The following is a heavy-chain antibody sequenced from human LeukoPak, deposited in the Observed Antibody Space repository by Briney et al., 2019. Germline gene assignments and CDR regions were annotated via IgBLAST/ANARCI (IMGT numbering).Heavy chain of an antibody. V-gene: IGHV4-39*07. D-gene: IGHD4-17*01. CDR1: GGSISSSSYY. J-gene: IGHJ4*02. Sequence: PSETLSLTCTVSGGSISSSSYYWGWIRQPPGKGLEWIGSIYYSGSTYYNPSLKSRVTISVDTSKNQFSLKLSSVTAADTAVYYCARGIYGYGDYGEGIDYWGQGTLVTVSS. CDR2: IYYSGST. CDR3: ARGIYGYGDYGEGIDY.